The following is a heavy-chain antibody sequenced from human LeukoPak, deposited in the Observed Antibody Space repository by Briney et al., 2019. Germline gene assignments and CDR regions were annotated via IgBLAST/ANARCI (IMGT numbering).Heavy chain of an antibody. CDR2: IHYSGST. CDR3: ARVAAGTDFDY. Sequence: PSETLSLTCTVSGGSISSYYWSWIRQPPGKGLEWVGYIHYSGSTNYNPSLKSRVTISVDTSKNQFSLKLSSVTAADTAVYYCARVAAGTDFDYWGQGTLVTVSS. CDR1: GGSISSYY. D-gene: IGHD6-13*01. J-gene: IGHJ4*02. V-gene: IGHV4-59*01.